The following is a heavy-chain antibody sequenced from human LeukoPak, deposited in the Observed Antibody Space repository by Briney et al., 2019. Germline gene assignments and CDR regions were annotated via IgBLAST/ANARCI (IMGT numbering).Heavy chain of an antibody. D-gene: IGHD3-10*01. CDR1: GGSMSDFF. J-gene: IGHJ6*02. V-gene: IGHV4-59*01. CDR3: ARTSRHFYGSGTNLTPWPAGMDV. CDR2: IYYSGSST. Sequence: SETLSLTCTVSGGSMSDFFWTWIRQPPGRELEWIGSIYYSGSSTKYNPSLKSRVTISVDTSKSQFSLNLNSATAADTAVYYCARTSRHFYGSGTNLTPWPAGMDVWGQGTTVTVSS.